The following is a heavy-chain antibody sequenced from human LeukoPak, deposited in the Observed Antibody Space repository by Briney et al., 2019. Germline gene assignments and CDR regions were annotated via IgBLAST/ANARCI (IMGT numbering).Heavy chain of an antibody. CDR3: ARDGITMVRSSGEDYYYYYMDV. V-gene: IGHV3-74*01. J-gene: IGHJ6*03. D-gene: IGHD3-10*01. Sequence: PGGSLRLSCAASGFTFSSYWMHWVRQAPGKGLVWVSRINSDGSSTSYADSVKGRFTISRDNAKNTLYLQMNSLRAEDTAVYYCARDGITMVRSSGEDYYYYYMDVWGKGTTVTVSS. CDR2: INSDGSST. CDR1: GFTFSSYW.